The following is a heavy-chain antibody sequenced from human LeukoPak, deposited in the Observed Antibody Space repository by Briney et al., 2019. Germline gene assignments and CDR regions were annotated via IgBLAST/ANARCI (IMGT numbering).Heavy chain of an antibody. D-gene: IGHD6-19*01. CDR3: AREGSSGWYDLGAFDI. Sequence: GASVKVSCXASGGTFSSYAISWVRQARGQGLEWMGRIIPIFGTANYAQKFQGRVTITTDESTSTAYMELSSLRSEDTAVYYCAREGSSGWYDLGAFDIWGQGTMVTVSS. V-gene: IGHV1-69*05. J-gene: IGHJ3*02. CDR2: IIPIFGTA. CDR1: GGTFSSYA.